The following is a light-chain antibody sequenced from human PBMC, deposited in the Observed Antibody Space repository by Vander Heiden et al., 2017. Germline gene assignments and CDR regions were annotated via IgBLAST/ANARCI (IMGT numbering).Light chain of an antibody. CDR2: DAS. CDR3: QQYDNLPLT. J-gene: IGKJ4*01. V-gene: IGKV1-33*01. CDR1: QDISNY. Sequence: DIQMTQSPSSLSASVGDRVTITCQASQDISNYLNWYQQKPGKAPKLLIYDASNLETGVPSRFSGSGSGTDFTFTISSLQPEDIATYYCQQYDNLPLTFGGEVKVEIK.